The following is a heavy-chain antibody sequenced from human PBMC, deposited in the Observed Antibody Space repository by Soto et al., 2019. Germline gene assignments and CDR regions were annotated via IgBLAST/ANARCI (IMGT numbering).Heavy chain of an antibody. CDR1: GFTFSSYW. CDR3: VRAWAGY. CDR2: INSDGSAI. V-gene: IGHV3-74*01. J-gene: IGHJ4*02. Sequence: PGGSLRLSCAASGFTFSSYWMHWIRQAPGKGLVWVSRINSDGSAINYADSVEGRFTVSRDNAKNTLYLQMNSLRADDTAVYYCVRAWAGYWGQGTLVTVSS. D-gene: IGHD6-19*01.